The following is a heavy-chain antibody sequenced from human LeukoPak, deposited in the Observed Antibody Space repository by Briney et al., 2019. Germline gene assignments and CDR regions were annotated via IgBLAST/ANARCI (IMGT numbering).Heavy chain of an antibody. CDR3: ARVRQTFYYDRSGYPS. V-gene: IGHV3-74*01. Sequence: GGSLRLSCAASGFSFSVYWMHWVRQAPGKGPVWVSRIKTDGSITDYADFVKGRFTISRDNAKNSLYLQMNSLRAEDTAVYYCARVRQTFYYDRSGYPSWGQGTLVTVSS. CDR1: GFSFSVYW. J-gene: IGHJ4*02. D-gene: IGHD3-22*01. CDR2: IKTDGSIT.